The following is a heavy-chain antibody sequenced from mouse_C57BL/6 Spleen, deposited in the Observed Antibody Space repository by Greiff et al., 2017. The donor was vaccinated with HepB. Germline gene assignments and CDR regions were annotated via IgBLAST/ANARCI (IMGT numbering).Heavy chain of an antibody. J-gene: IGHJ1*03. Sequence: VQLQQSGPVLVKPGPSVKISCKASGFTFTDYYMHWVKQSHGKSLEWIGLVYPYNGGTSYNQKFKGKATLTVDTSSSTAYMELNSLTSEDSAVYYCARSDFITTVVEGYFDVWGTGTTVTVSS. CDR3: ARSDFITTVVEGYFDV. CDR1: GFTFTDYY. CDR2: VYPYNGGT. D-gene: IGHD1-1*01. V-gene: IGHV1-36*01.